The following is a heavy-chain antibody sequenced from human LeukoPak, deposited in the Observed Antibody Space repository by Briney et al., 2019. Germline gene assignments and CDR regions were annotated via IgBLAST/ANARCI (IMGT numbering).Heavy chain of an antibody. D-gene: IGHD5-12*01. V-gene: IGHV4-38-2*02. CDR1: GYSISSGYY. Sequence: SETLSLTCTVSGYSISSGYYWGWIRQPPGKGLEWIGSIYHSGSTYYNPSLKSRVTISVDTSKNQFSLKLSSVTAADTAVYYCARGLVATTTPWFDPWGQGTLVTVSS. J-gene: IGHJ5*02. CDR3: ARGLVATTTPWFDP. CDR2: IYHSGST.